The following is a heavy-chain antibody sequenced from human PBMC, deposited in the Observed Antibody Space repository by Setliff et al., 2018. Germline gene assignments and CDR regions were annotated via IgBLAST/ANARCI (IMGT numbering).Heavy chain of an antibody. CDR3: ARASKGGYDNNWFDP. D-gene: IGHD5-12*01. CDR2: IIPIFGTA. Sequence: GASVKVSCKASGGTFSSYAISWVRQAPGQGLEWMGGIIPIFGTANYAQKFQGRVTITADKSTSTAYMELSSLRSEDTAVYYCARASKGGYDNNWFDPWGQGTLVTVSS. CDR1: GGTFSSYA. V-gene: IGHV1-69*06. J-gene: IGHJ5*02.